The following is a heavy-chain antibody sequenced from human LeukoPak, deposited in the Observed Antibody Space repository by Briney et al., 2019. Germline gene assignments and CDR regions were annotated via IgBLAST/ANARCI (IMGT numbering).Heavy chain of an antibody. D-gene: IGHD3-22*01. V-gene: IGHV3-23*01. Sequence: GGSLRLSCAASGFTFSSYAMSWVRQAPGKGLEWVSAISGSGGSTYYADSVKGRFTISRDNSKNTLYLQMNSLRAEDTAVYYCASFFTRITMIVVVTNYWGQGTLVTLSS. J-gene: IGHJ4*02. CDR3: ASFFTRITMIVVVTNY. CDR1: GFTFSSYA. CDR2: ISGSGGST.